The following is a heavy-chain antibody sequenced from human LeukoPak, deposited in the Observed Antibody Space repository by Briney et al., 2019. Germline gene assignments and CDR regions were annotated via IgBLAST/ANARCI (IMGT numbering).Heavy chain of an antibody. V-gene: IGHV3-74*01. Sequence: GGSLRLSCEASGFSFSMHWMHWIRQAPGKGLVWVARISDGGSYRSHVGSVEGRFTISRDNVRNILYLHMNDLRGEDTAVYYCASFGISWTSAYWGQGTLVTVSS. CDR2: ISDGGSYR. J-gene: IGHJ4*02. CDR3: ASFGISWTSAY. CDR1: GFSFSMHW. D-gene: IGHD2-21*01.